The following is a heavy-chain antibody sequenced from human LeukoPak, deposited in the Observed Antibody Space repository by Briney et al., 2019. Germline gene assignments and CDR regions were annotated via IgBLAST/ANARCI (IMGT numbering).Heavy chain of an antibody. J-gene: IGHJ5*02. Sequence: SETLSLTCTVSGGSISSGGYYWSWIRQHPGKGLEWIGYIYYSGSTYYNPSLKSRVTISVDTSKNQFSLKLSSVTAADTAVYYCARGLYDSSGYYPNWFDPWGQGTLVTVSS. CDR3: ARGLYDSSGYYPNWFDP. V-gene: IGHV4-31*03. CDR2: IYYSGST. D-gene: IGHD3-22*01. CDR1: GGSISSGGYY.